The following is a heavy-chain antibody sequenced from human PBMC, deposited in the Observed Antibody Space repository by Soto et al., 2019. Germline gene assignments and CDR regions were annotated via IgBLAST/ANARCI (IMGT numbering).Heavy chain of an antibody. D-gene: IGHD3-22*01. J-gene: IGHJ4*02. CDR3: ARDLGYYDSSGYFEY. CDR1: VFTFSDYY. Sequence: VGSLRLSCASSVFTFSDYYMSWIRQSPGKGLEWVSYISSSDSIYYADSVKGRFTISRDNAKNSLYLQMNSLRAEDTAVYYCARDLGYYDSSGYFEYWGQGTLVTVSS. CDR2: ISSSDSI. V-gene: IGHV3-11*01.